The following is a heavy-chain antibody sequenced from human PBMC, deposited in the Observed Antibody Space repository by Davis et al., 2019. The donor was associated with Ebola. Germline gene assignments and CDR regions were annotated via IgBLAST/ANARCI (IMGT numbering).Heavy chain of an antibody. J-gene: IGHJ6*02. CDR2: INAGNGNT. CDR3: ARGMATIWYGMDV. CDR1: GYTFTSYA. V-gene: IGHV1-3*01. Sequence: ASVKVSCKASGYTFTSYAMHWVRQAPGQRLEWMGWINAGNGNTKYSQKFQGRVTITRDTSASTAYIELRSLRSDDTAVYYCARGMATIWYGMDVWGQGTTVTVSS. D-gene: IGHD5-12*01.